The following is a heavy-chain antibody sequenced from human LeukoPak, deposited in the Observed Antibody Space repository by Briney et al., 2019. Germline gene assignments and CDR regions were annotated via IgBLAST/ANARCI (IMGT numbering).Heavy chain of an antibody. CDR3: ARHRGGYKAQLVDY. V-gene: IGHV4-61*02. CDR2: IYTSGST. J-gene: IGHJ4*02. D-gene: IGHD6-6*01. Sequence: PSETLSLTCTVSGGSISSGSYYWRWIRRPAGKGLEWIGRIYTSGSTNYNPSLKSRVTISVDTSKNQFSLKLSSVTAADTAVYYCARHRGGYKAQLVDYWGQGTLVTVSS. CDR1: GGSISSGSYY.